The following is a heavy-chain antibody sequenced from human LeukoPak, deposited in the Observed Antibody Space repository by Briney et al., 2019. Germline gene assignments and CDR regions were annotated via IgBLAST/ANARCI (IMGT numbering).Heavy chain of an antibody. CDR2: ISAYNGNT. Sequence: ASVKVSCKASGYTFTSYGISWVRQAPGQGLEWMGWISAYNGNTNYAQKLQGRVTMTTDTSTSTAYMELRSLRSDDTAVYYCARESVLGYGDYVGYFDYWGRGTLVTVSS. J-gene: IGHJ4*02. D-gene: IGHD4-17*01. V-gene: IGHV1-18*01. CDR1: GYTFTSYG. CDR3: ARESVLGYGDYVGYFDY.